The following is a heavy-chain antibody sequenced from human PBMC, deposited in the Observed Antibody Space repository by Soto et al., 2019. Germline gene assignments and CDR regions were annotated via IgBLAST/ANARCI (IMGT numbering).Heavy chain of an antibody. CDR2: IYYSGNT. Sequence: PSETLSLTCTVSGGSISSYYWSWIRQPPGKGLEWIGYIYYSGNTNYNPSLKSRVTISVDTSKKQFSLDLSSVTAADTAMYYCARLQIYDSRAAPTPIFHPWGLGAMVTVSS. J-gene: IGHJ1*01. CDR1: GGSISSYY. CDR3: ARLQIYDSRAAPTPIFHP. V-gene: IGHV4-59*08. D-gene: IGHD3-22*01.